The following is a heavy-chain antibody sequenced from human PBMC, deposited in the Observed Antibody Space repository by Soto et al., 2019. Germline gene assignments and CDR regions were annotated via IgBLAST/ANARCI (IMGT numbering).Heavy chain of an antibody. CDR3: VKDALTAVACYFDY. CDR2: ISSSSYHI. CDR1: GFSFSTYS. D-gene: IGHD6-19*01. J-gene: IGHJ4*01. Sequence: GVSLRLSCAGSGFSFSTYSMNWVRQAPGKGLEWVSSISSSSYHIYYADSVKGRFTISRDNAKNSLYLQLNSPRPEDTALYYCVKDALTAVACYFDYWGRGALVTVSS. V-gene: IGHV3-21*04.